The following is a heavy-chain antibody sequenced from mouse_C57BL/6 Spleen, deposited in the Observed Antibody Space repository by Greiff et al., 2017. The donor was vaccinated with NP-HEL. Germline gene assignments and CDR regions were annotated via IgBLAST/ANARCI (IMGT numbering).Heavy chain of an antibody. V-gene: IGHV1-9*01. CDR1: GYTFTGYW. D-gene: IGHD2-1*01. CDR3: ARSDFYGNYPYWYFDV. Sequence: QVQLKESGAELMKPGASVKLSCKATGYTFTGYWIEWVKQRPGHGLEWIGEILPGSGSTNYNEKFKGKATFTADTSSNTAYMQLSSLTTEDSAIYYCARSDFYGNYPYWYFDVWGTGTTVTVSS. CDR2: ILPGSGST. J-gene: IGHJ1*03.